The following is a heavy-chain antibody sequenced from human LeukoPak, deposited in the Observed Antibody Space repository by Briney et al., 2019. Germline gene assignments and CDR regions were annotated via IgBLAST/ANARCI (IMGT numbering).Heavy chain of an antibody. CDR3: ARGLGTVPAARIDY. Sequence: ASVKVSCKASGYTFSSYGITWVRQTPGQGLEWMGWISAYNGNTNYAQKLQGRVTMTTDTSTSTAYMELRSLRSDDTAVYYCARGLGTVPAARIDYWGQGTLVIVSS. CDR1: GYTFSSYG. J-gene: IGHJ4*02. CDR2: ISAYNGNT. V-gene: IGHV1-18*01. D-gene: IGHD2-2*01.